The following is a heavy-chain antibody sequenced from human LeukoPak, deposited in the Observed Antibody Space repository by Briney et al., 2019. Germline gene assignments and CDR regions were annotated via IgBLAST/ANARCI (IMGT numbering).Heavy chain of an antibody. Sequence: SVEVSCKASGGTFSSYTISWVRQAPGQGLEWMGRIIPILGIANYAQKFQGRVTITADKSTSTAYMELSSLRSEDTAVYYCARDTEGAVDVPYNWFDPCGQGTLVTVSS. CDR2: IIPILGIA. CDR3: ARDTEGAVDVPYNWFDP. CDR1: GGTFSSYT. J-gene: IGHJ5*02. V-gene: IGHV1-69*04. D-gene: IGHD1-26*01.